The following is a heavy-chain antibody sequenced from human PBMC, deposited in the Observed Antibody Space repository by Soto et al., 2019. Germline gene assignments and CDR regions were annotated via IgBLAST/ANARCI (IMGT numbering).Heavy chain of an antibody. CDR2: INHTGGT. CDR3: ATRITVFGLLIPPFDP. Sequence: SETLSLTCAVYGGSVDGYYCSCVRHPPLKGLEWIGEINHTGGTHYNPSLKSRVTMSVDTSKNQFSLRLSSVTAADTAIYYCATRITVFGLLIPPFDPWGQGTQVTVSS. D-gene: IGHD3-3*01. J-gene: IGHJ5*02. CDR1: GGSVDGYY. V-gene: IGHV4-34*01.